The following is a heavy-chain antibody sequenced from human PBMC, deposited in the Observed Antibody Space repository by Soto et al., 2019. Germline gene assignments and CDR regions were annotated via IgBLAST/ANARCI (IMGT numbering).Heavy chain of an antibody. CDR1: GFSLSTSGVG. Sequence: QITLKESGPTLVKPTQPLTLTCTFSGFSLSTSGVGVGWVRQPPGKALERLALIYSNDDKRFSTSLKSRLTITKDTSKNQLVLTMTNMYPVDTATYYCTHMGGSGLYGMDVWGKGTTVTVSS. CDR3: THMGGSGLYGMDV. J-gene: IGHJ6*04. V-gene: IGHV2-5*01. CDR2: IYSNDDK. D-gene: IGHD3-10*01.